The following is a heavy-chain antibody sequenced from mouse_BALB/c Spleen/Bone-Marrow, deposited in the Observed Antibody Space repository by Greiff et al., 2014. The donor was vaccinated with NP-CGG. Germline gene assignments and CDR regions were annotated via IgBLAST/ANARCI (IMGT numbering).Heavy chain of an antibody. CDR2: IDPANGNT. CDR1: GFNIKDTY. CDR3: ATCCYGSSWGFAY. D-gene: IGHD1-1*01. J-gene: IGHJ3*01. V-gene: IGHV14-3*02. Sequence: VQLQQSGAELVKPGASVKLSCTASGFNIKDTYMHWVKQRPEQGLEWMGRIDPANGNTKYDPKFQGKATITADTSSNTAYLQLSSLTSEDTAVYYCATCCYGSSWGFAYWGQGTLVTVSA.